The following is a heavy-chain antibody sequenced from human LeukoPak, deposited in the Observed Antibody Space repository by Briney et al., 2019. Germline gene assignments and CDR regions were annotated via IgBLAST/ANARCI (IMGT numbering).Heavy chain of an antibody. D-gene: IGHD3-16*01. CDR2: VYFDGGT. CDR1: GGSVTSGIYH. J-gene: IGHJ5*02. Sequence: ASETLSLTCTVSGGSVTSGIYHWGWIRQSPGKGLGWIGSVYFDGGTHYNPSLQSRVTVSIDTSKNQFSLRLSSVTAADTALYYCARDHYYDGRGRFDPWGQGTLVTVS. CDR3: ARDHYYDGRGRFDP. V-gene: IGHV4-39*07.